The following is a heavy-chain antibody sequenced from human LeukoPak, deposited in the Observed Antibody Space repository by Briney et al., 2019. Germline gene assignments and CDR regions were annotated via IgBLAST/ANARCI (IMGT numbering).Heavy chain of an antibody. V-gene: IGHV3-23*01. J-gene: IGHJ6*02. Sequence: PGGSLRLSCAASGFTFSSYAMTWVRQAPGKGLEWVSAISGSGGSTYYADSVKGRFTISRDNSKNTLYLQMNSLRAEATAVYYCAKGLGYCTGGSCYGSPMDVWGQGTTVTVSS. CDR1: GFTFSSYA. CDR2: ISGSGGST. CDR3: AKGLGYCTGGSCYGSPMDV. D-gene: IGHD2-15*01.